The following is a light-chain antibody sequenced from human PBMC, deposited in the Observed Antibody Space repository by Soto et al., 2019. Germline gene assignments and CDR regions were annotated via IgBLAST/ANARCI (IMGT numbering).Light chain of an antibody. CDR1: SSDVGAYDY. CDR2: EVN. Sequence: QSALTQPRSVSGSPGQSVTISCTGTSSDVGAYDYVSWYQHHPGKAPKLLIYEVNKRPSGIPDRFSGSKSGNTASLTISGLQAADEADYHCCSYAGSYPCEGVFGGGNKLTV. V-gene: IGLV2-11*01. J-gene: IGLJ3*02. CDR3: CSYAGSYPCEGV.